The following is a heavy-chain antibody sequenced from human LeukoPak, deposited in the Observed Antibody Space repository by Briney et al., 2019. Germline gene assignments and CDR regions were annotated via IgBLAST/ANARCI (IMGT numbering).Heavy chain of an antibody. V-gene: IGHV1-2*02. Sequence: ASVKVSCKASGYTFTGYYMHWVRQAPGQGLEWMGWIHPNSGGTNYAQKFQGRVTMTRDTSISTAYMDLSRLKSDDTAVYYCTRGIAARYWGQGTLVTVSS. CDR2: IHPNSGGT. D-gene: IGHD6-13*01. CDR1: GYTFTGYY. J-gene: IGHJ4*02. CDR3: TRGIAARY.